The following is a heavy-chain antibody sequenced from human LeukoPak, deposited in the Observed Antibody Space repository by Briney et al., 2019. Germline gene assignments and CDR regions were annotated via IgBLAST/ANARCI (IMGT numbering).Heavy chain of an antibody. Sequence: SGGSLRLSCAASGFTFSSYEMNWVRQAPGKGLEWVSYISSSGSTICYADSVKGRFTISRDNAKSSLYLQMNSLRAEDTAVYYCATPYYYYYYYMDVWGKGTTVTVSS. CDR2: ISSSGSTI. CDR1: GFTFSSYE. CDR3: ATPYYYYYYYMDV. J-gene: IGHJ6*03. V-gene: IGHV3-48*03.